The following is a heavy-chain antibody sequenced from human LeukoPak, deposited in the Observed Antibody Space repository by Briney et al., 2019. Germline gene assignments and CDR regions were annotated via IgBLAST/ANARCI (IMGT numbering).Heavy chain of an antibody. V-gene: IGHV3-43D*04. CDR3: AIDRGIRRLGIYYYYMDV. CDR1: GFSFGDYG. D-gene: IGHD1-1*01. Sequence: PGGSLRLSCVAPGFSFGDYGMHWVRQAPGKGLEWVSRIIWDGSTTDYADSVRGRFTMSRDNSKNSLFLEMNGLTVEDSALYFCAIDRGIRRLGIYYYYMDVWGKGTRVTVSS. CDR2: IIWDGSTT. J-gene: IGHJ6*03.